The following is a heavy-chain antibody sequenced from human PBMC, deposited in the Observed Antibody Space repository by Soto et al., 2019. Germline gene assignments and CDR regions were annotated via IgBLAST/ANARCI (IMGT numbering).Heavy chain of an antibody. CDR2: INAGKGNT. J-gene: IGHJ4*02. V-gene: IGHV1-3*01. CDR3: ATEWDPIAAAGTSY. CDR1: GYTFTSYA. D-gene: IGHD6-13*01. Sequence: QVQLVQSGAEVKKPGASVKVSCKASGYTFTSYAMHWVRQAPGQRLEWMGWINAGKGNTKYSQKFQGRVTITRDTSASTAYMELSSLRSEDTAVYYCATEWDPIAAAGTSYWGQGTLVTVSS.